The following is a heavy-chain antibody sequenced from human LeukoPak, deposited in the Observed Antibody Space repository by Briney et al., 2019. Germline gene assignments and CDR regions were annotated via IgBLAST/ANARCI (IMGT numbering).Heavy chain of an antibody. V-gene: IGHV4-39*07. CDR1: GGSISSSSYY. D-gene: IGHD1-26*01. CDR3: TKSSGDYLERLGD. Sequence: PSETLSLTCTVSGGSISSSSYYWGWIRQPPGKGLEWIGSIYYSGSTYYNPSLKSRVTMSVDRSKNQFSLVLSSVTAADTAMYYCTKSSGDYLERLGDWGQGTLVTVSS. J-gene: IGHJ4*02. CDR2: IYYSGST.